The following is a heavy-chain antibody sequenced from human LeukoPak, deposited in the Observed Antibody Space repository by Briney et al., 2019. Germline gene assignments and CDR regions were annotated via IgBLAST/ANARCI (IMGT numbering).Heavy chain of an antibody. CDR2: IYYSGST. CDR1: GGXMSTYY. V-gene: IGHV4-59*01. J-gene: IGHJ4*02. D-gene: IGHD3-10*01. Sequence: SETLSLTCTVSGGXMSTYYCSWIRQSPGKGLEWIGYIYYSGSTSYNPSLKSRLTTSIDTSKTQFYLKLSSVTAADTAVYYCARVVYSGSWGYFDYWGQGILVTVSS. CDR3: ARVVYSGSWGYFDY.